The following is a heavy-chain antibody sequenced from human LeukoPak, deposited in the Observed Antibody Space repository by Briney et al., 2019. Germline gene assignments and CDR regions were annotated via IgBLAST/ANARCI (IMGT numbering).Heavy chain of an antibody. CDR1: GATFSSDA. V-gene: IGHV1-69*04. Sequence: SVKVSCKASGATFSSDAISWVRQAPGQGLEWMGRIIPIIGISNYAQNFQGRVTITADKSTSTAYMELSSLRSEDTAVYYCARGVNLHYFDYWGQGTLVTVSS. J-gene: IGHJ4*02. CDR3: ARGVNLHYFDY. D-gene: IGHD1-14*01. CDR2: IIPIIGIS.